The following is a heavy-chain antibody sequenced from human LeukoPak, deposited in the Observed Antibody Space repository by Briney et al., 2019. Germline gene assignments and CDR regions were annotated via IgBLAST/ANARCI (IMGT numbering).Heavy chain of an antibody. CDR1: GGSISSSSYY. CDR3: ARVGFYYDSSGYYPYYFDY. Sequence: SETLSLTCTVSGGSISSSSYYWGWIRQPPGKGLERIGYIYYSGSTYYNPSLKSRVTISVDTSKNQFSLKLSSVTAADTAVYYCARVGFYYDSSGYYPYYFDYWGQGTLATVSS. CDR2: IYYSGST. V-gene: IGHV4-31*03. D-gene: IGHD3-22*01. J-gene: IGHJ4*02.